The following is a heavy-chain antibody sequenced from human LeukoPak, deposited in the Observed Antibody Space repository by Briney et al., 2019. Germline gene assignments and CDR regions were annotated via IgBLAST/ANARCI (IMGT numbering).Heavy chain of an antibody. V-gene: IGHV3-23*01. CDR3: ATGYYYDSSGYN. Sequence: GGFLRLSCAASGFTFSSYAMSWVRQAPGKGLEWVSAISGSGGSTYYADSVKGRFTISRDNSKNTLYLQMSSLKVEDTAVYYCATGYYYDSSGYNWGQGTLVTVSS. CDR1: GFTFSSYA. CDR2: ISGSGGST. D-gene: IGHD3-22*01. J-gene: IGHJ4*02.